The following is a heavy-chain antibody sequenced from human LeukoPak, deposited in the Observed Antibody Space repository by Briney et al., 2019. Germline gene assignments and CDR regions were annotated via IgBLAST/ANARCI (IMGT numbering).Heavy chain of an antibody. CDR3: TRVGTGAYYNY. D-gene: IGHD3-22*01. CDR2: VNPDGSST. J-gene: IGHJ4*02. Sequence: GGSLRLSCAASEFTFSNYWMHWVRQAPGKGLVWVSHVNPDGSSTTYADSVKGRFTISRDNAKNTLYLQMNSLRAEDTAVYYCTRVGTGAYYNYWGQGTLVTVST. V-gene: IGHV3-74*01. CDR1: EFTFSNYW.